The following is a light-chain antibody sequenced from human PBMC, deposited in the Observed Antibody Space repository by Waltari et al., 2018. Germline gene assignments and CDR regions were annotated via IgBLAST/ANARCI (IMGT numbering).Light chain of an antibody. Sequence: QSVLTQPPSASGTPGQSVTISCSGSISNIGTHYVYWYQQLPGTAPNLLIYLTHRRPSGVPDRFSASKSGTSASLAISGLRFEDEADYYCATRDEGPTVVFGGGTKLTVL. J-gene: IGLJ2*01. CDR3: ATRDEGPTVV. V-gene: IGLV1-47*01. CDR2: LTH. CDR1: ISNIGTHY.